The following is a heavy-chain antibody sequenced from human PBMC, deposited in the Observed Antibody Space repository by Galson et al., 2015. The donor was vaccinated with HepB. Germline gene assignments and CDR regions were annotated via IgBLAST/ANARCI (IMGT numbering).Heavy chain of an antibody. J-gene: IGHJ4*02. CDR3: ARDLSTSRVGRYFDY. Sequence: SLRLSCAASGFTFSSYSMNWVRQAPGKGLEWVSSISSSSSYIYYADSVKGRFTISRDNAKNSLYLQMYSLRAEDTAVYYCARDLSTSRVGRYFDYWGQGTLATVSS. CDR1: GFTFSSYS. V-gene: IGHV3-21*01. D-gene: IGHD1-26*01. CDR2: ISSSSSYI.